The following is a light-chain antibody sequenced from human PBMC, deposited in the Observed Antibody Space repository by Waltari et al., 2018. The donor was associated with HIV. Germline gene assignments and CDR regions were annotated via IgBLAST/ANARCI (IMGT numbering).Light chain of an antibody. CDR1: QSVSSSY. J-gene: IGKJ2*01. CDR2: GAS. V-gene: IGKV3-20*01. Sequence: EIVLTQSPGTLSLSPGERATLSCRASQSVSSSYLAWYQQKPGQAPRLLIYGASNSATGIPDRFSGSGSGTDFTLTINRLEPEDFAVYYCQQYGSSPLTFGQGTKLEIK. CDR3: QQYGSSPLT.